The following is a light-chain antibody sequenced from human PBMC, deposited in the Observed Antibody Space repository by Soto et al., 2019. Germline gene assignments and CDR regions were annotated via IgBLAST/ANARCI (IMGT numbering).Light chain of an antibody. V-gene: IGKV3D-20*02. CDR3: QQRSNWPLT. CDR1: QSFSSTY. Sequence: EIVLTPSPGTLSLSPVERATLSCRASQSFSSTYLAWYQQKPGQAPRLLIYGASSRATGIPDRFSGGGSGTEFSLIISSLEPEDFAVYYCQQRSNWPLTFGGGTKVDIK. J-gene: IGKJ4*01. CDR2: GAS.